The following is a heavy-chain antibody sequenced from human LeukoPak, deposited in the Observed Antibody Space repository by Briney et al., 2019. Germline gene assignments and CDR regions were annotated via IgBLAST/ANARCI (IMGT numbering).Heavy chain of an antibody. Sequence: GGSLRLSCAASGLTFSSYYMNWVRQTPGRGLEWVANLNQDGSQKNYVDSVRGRFTISRDNAKNSLYLQMNSVRADDTAIYYCVGRKSSSETNYWGEGTLVTVSS. V-gene: IGHV3-7*01. J-gene: IGHJ4*02. D-gene: IGHD6-19*01. CDR2: LNQDGSQK. CDR1: GLTFSSYY. CDR3: VGRKSSSETNY.